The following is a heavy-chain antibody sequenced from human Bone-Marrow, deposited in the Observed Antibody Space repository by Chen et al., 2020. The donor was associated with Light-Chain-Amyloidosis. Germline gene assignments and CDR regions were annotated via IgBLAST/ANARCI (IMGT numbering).Heavy chain of an antibody. J-gene: IGHJ4*02. CDR2: INTNTKNYAT. V-gene: IGHV3-72*01. CDR1: GFTFSNFY. Sequence: EVQLVESGGNLVQPGWSLRLSCEASGFTFSNFYMDWVRQAPGKGLEWVGRINTNTKNYATQYAGSVKGRFTLSREDSKNSLWLQMDNLQTEDTAVYYCVRDRWGYDYWGQGTLVTVSS. D-gene: IGHD1-26*01. CDR3: VRDRWGYDY.